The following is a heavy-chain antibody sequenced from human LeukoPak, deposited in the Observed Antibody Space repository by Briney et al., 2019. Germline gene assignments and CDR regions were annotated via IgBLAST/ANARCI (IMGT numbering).Heavy chain of an antibody. CDR2: INHSGST. D-gene: IGHD3-3*01. J-gene: IGHJ4*02. Sequence: PSETLSLTCAVYGGSFSGYYWSWIRQPPGEGLEWIGGINHSGSTNYNPSLKSRVTISVDTSKNQFSLKLSSVTAADTAVYYCARGFNGYDFWSGYSEYDYWGQGTLVTVSS. CDR3: ARGFNGYDFWSGYSEYDY. V-gene: IGHV4-34*01. CDR1: GGSFSGYY.